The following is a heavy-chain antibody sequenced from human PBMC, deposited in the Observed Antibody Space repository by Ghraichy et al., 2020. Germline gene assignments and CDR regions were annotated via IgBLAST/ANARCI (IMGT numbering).Heavy chain of an antibody. CDR2: IYYSGST. Sequence: SQTLSLTCTVSGGSISSGDYYWSWIRQPPGKGLEWIGYIYYSGSTYYNPSLKSRVTISVDTSKNQFSLKLSSVTAADTAVYYCARVVVPAAMLHYYYYYYMDVWGKGTTVTVSS. CDR3: ARVVVPAAMLHYYYYYYMDV. CDR1: GGSISSGDYY. J-gene: IGHJ6*03. V-gene: IGHV4-30-4*01. D-gene: IGHD2-2*01.